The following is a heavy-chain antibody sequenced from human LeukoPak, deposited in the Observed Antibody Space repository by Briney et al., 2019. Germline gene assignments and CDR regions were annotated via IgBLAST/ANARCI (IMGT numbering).Heavy chain of an antibody. V-gene: IGHV1-8*03. CDR1: GYTFTSYD. D-gene: IGHD6-13*01. CDR2: MNPNSGNT. J-gene: IGHJ3*02. CDR3: ASTIEYTSNWYWAFDI. Sequence: GASVKVSCKASGYTFTSYDINWVRQATGQGLEWMGWMNPNSGNTGYAQKFQGRVTITRNTSISTAYMELSSLRSEDTAVYYCASTIEYTSNWYWAFDIWGQGTMVTVSS.